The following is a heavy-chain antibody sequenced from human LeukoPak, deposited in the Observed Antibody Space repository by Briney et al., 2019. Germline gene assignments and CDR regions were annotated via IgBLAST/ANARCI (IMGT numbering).Heavy chain of an antibody. D-gene: IGHD2-15*01. V-gene: IGHV4-4*07. Sequence: SETLSLTCIVPGGSITIYYWSWIWQPAGKGLEWIGRIYTSGSTNYNPSLKSRVTMSVDTSKNHFSLKLSSVTAADTAVYYWARDGVAAAYDYWGQGTLVTVSS. J-gene: IGHJ4*02. CDR1: GGSITIYY. CDR3: ARDGVAAAYDY. CDR2: IYTSGST.